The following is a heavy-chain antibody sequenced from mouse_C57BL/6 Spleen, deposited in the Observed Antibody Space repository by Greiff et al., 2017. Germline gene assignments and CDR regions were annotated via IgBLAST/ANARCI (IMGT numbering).Heavy chain of an antibody. CDR2: ISYSGST. Sequence: VHVKQSGPGLAKPSQTLSLTCSVTGYSITSDYWNWIRKFPGNKLEYMGYISYSGSTYYNPSLKSRISITRDTSKNQYYLQLNSVTTEDTATYYCARGYGSRRGWYFDVWGTGTTVTVSS. CDR1: GYSITSDY. D-gene: IGHD1-1*01. V-gene: IGHV3-8*01. CDR3: ARGYGSRRGWYFDV. J-gene: IGHJ1*03.